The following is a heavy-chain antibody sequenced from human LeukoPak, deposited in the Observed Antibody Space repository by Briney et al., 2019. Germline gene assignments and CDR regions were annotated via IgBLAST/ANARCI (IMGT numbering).Heavy chain of an antibody. CDR3: AKALYDSTGGGY. Sequence: GGTLRLSCAASEFTFSYYGMSWVRQAPGKGLEWVSAFSGSGGRTYYADSVKGRFTISRDNSKNTVILQMNSLRVEVTAVYYCAKALYDSTGGGYWGQGTLVTISS. CDR1: EFTFSYYG. D-gene: IGHD2-8*02. CDR2: FSGSGGRT. J-gene: IGHJ4*02. V-gene: IGHV3-23*01.